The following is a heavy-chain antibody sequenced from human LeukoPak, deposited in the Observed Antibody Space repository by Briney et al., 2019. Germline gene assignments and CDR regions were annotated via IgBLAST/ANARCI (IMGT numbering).Heavy chain of an antibody. D-gene: IGHD3-10*01. V-gene: IGHV3-33*06. J-gene: IGHJ4*02. CDR2: IWYDGSNK. CDR3: AKGSYYYGSGSYYNPQDY. Sequence: PGRSLRLSCAASGFTFSTYGMHWVRQAPGKGLEWVAVIWYDGSNKYYADSVKGRFTISRDNSKNTLYLQTNSLRAEDTAVYYCAKGSYYYGSGSYYNPQDYWGQGALVTVSS. CDR1: GFTFSTYG.